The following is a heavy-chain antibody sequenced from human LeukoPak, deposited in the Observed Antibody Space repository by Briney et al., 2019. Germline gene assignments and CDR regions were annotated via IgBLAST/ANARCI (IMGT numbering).Heavy chain of an antibody. J-gene: IGHJ3*02. V-gene: IGHV1-18*01. D-gene: IGHD3-3*01. CDR3: ARRRYYDFWSGYYAFDI. CDR2: ISAYNGNT. Sequence: ASVKVSCKASGYTFTSYGISWVRQAPGQGLEWMGWISAYNGNTNYAQKLEGRVTMTTDTSTSTAYMELRSLRSDDTDVYYCARRRYYDFWSGYYAFDIWGQGTMVTVSS. CDR1: GYTFTSYG.